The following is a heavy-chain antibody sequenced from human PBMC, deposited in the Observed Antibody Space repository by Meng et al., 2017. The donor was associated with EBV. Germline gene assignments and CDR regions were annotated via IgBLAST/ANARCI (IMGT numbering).Heavy chain of an antibody. CDR1: GGTFSSYA. J-gene: IGHJ4*02. V-gene: IGHV1-69*06. Sequence: HVQVVQDGAGGNKPGSSVKAARKASGGTFSSYAISWVRQAPGQGLEWMGGIIPIFSTANYAQKFQGRVTITADKSTSTAYMELSSLRSEDTAVYYCARAEIAAAGRLDYWGQGTLVTVSS. D-gene: IGHD6-13*01. CDR3: ARAEIAAAGRLDY. CDR2: IIPIFSTA.